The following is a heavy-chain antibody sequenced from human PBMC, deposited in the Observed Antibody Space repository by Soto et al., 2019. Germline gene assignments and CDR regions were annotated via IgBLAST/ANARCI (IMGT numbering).Heavy chain of an antibody. CDR2: MNPNSGNT. J-gene: IGHJ6*03. D-gene: IGHD1-20*01. CDR3: ARSIVTEAPFYYCYDMAV. V-gene: IGHV1-8*01. CDR1: GYTFTIYD. Sequence: ASVKVSCKASGYTFTIYDSNWVRQATGQGLEWMGWMNPNSGNTGYAQKFQGRVTMTRNTSISTAYMELSSLRSEDTAVYYCARSIVTEAPFYYCYDMAVWGKGTTVTVSS.